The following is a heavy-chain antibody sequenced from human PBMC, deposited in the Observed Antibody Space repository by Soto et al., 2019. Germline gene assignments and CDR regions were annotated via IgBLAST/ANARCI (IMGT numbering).Heavy chain of an antibody. D-gene: IGHD6-13*01. Sequence: SETLSLTCTVSGGSVSSGSYYWSWIRQPPGKGLEWIGYIYYSESTNYNPSLKSRVTISVDTSKNQFSLKLSSVTAADTAVYYCARLIAAAGQDWFDPWGQGTLVTVSS. J-gene: IGHJ5*02. CDR3: ARLIAAAGQDWFDP. CDR1: GGSVSSGSYY. CDR2: IYYSEST. V-gene: IGHV4-61*01.